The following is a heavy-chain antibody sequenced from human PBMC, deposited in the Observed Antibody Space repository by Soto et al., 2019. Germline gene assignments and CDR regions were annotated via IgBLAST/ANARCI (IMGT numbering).Heavy chain of an antibody. Sequence: QVHLMESGGGVVQPGRSLRLSCLGTGLTFKSYAMHWVRQAPGKGLEWVAVISSDGSNEKYVDSVKGRFTISRDNSKNTLYLQMNSLRAQDTAVYFCARDPYYHGSGSYYNYWGQGTLVTVSS. V-gene: IGHV3-30*04. CDR1: GLTFKSYA. CDR2: ISSDGSNE. CDR3: ARDPYYHGSGSYYNY. D-gene: IGHD3-10*01. J-gene: IGHJ4*02.